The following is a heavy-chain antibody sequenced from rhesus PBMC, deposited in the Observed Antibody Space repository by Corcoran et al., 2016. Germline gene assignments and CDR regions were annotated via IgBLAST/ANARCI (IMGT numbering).Heavy chain of an antibody. Sequence: QVQLQESGPGLVKPSETLSLTCAVSGGSFRSYWWSWTRPPPGKGLEWIGENKGNRGSPNSHPPLQSRVTISKAASKTQFSLKLSSVTAAATAVYYWARDTPYDYWGQGVLVTVSS. CDR2: NKGNRGSP. D-gene: IGHD2-39*01. J-gene: IGHJ4*01. CDR1: GGSFRSYW. V-gene: IGHV4-80*01. CDR3: ARDTPYDY.